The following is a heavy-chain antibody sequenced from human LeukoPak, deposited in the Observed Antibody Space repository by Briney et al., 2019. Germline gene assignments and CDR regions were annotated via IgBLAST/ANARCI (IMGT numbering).Heavy chain of an antibody. CDR2: IYYSGST. J-gene: IGHJ3*02. D-gene: IGHD3-10*01. CDR3: ARLLWFGELSNAFDI. Sequence: SETPSLTCTVSGGSISSYYWSWIRQPPGKGLEWIGYIYYSGSTNYNPSLKSRVTISVDTSKNQFSLKLSSVTAADTAVYYCARLLWFGELSNAFDIWGQGTMVTVSS. CDR1: GGSISSYY. V-gene: IGHV4-59*01.